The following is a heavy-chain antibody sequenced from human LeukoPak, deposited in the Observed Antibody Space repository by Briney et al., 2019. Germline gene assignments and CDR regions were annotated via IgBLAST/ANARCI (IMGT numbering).Heavy chain of an antibody. CDR3: ARGPDSSGYYYFDY. J-gene: IGHJ4*02. CDR1: GGSFSGYY. CDR2: IYHSGST. D-gene: IGHD3-22*01. Sequence: SETLSLTCAVYGGSFSGYYWSWIRQPPGKGLEWIGYIYHSGSTHFNPSFKSRVTISVDTSKNQFSLKLSSVTAADTAVYFCARGPDSSGYYYFDYWGQGTLVTVSS. V-gene: IGHV4-34*01.